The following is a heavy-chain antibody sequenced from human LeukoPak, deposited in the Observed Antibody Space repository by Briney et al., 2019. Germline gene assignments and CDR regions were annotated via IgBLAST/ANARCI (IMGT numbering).Heavy chain of an antibody. CDR2: IYHSGST. CDR3: ARKSQWLLGYFDL. D-gene: IGHD3-22*01. Sequence: KTSETLSLTCAVSGGSISSSNWWSWVRQPPGKGLEWIGEIYHSGSTNYNPSLKSRVTISVDKSKNQFSLKLSSVTAADTAVYYCARKSQWLLGYFDLWGRGTLVTVSS. CDR1: GGSISSSNW. J-gene: IGHJ2*01. V-gene: IGHV4-4*02.